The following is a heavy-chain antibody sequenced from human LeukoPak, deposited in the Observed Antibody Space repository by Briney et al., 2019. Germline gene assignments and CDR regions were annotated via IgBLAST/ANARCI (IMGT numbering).Heavy chain of an antibody. CDR1: GFAFSRYW. J-gene: IGHJ4*02. V-gene: IGHV3-74*03. Sequence: PGGSLRLSCAASGFAFSRYWMHWVRQAPGKGLVWVSHINSDGSYTMYADSVKGRFTISRDNAKNTLYLQMNSLGAEDTVVYYCARATVGTTTDYWGQGTLVTVSS. CDR2: INSDGSYT. CDR3: ARATVGTTTDY. D-gene: IGHD1-26*01.